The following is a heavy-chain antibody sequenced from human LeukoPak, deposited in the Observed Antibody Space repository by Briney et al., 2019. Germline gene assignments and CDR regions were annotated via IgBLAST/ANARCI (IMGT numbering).Heavy chain of an antibody. CDR1: GFTFSSYA. D-gene: IGHD2-15*01. V-gene: IGHV3-30-3*01. CDR3: ARDGGYCSGGSCYWLYFDY. J-gene: IGHJ4*02. CDR2: ISYDGSNK. Sequence: PGRSLRLSCAASGFTFSSYAMHWVCQAPGKGLEWVAVISYDGSNKYYADSVKGRFTISRDNSKNTLYLQMNSLRAEDTAVYYCARDGGYCSGGSCYWLYFDYWGQGTLVTVSS.